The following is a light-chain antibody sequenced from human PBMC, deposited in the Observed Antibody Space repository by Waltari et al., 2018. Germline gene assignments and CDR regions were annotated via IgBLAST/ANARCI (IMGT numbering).Light chain of an antibody. J-gene: IGKJ4*01. Sequence: CRASQSVSNNFLNWYQQKPGQAPRLLIYGASSRATGIPDRFSGSGSGTDFTLTISRPEPEDFAVYYCQQYDSIVLTFGGGTKVEI. V-gene: IGKV3-20*01. CDR1: QSVSNNF. CDR3: QQYDSIVLT. CDR2: GAS.